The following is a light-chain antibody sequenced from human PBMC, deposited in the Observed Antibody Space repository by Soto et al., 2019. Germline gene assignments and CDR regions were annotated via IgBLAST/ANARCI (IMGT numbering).Light chain of an antibody. J-gene: IGLJ1*01. V-gene: IGLV2-18*01. CDR3: SLYTSDSTYV. Sequence: QSVLTQPPSVSGSPGQSVTISCTGTSSDFGSYNCVSWYQRPPGTGPKLMIYEVSNRPSGVPDRFSGSKSGNTASLTISGLQAEDEAEYYCSLYTSDSTYVFGTGTKV. CDR1: SSDFGSYNC. CDR2: EVS.